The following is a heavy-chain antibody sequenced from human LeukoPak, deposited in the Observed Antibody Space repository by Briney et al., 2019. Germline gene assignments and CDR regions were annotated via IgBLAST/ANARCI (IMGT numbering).Heavy chain of an antibody. V-gene: IGHV3-21*01. D-gene: IGHD3-10*01. CDR1: GFTFSSYS. CDR2: ISSSSSYI. CDR3: ARDVMDGSGSYYPNPFDH. Sequence: GGSLRPSCAASGFTFSSYSMNWVRQAPGKGLEWVSSISSSSSYIYYADSVKGRFTISRDNAKNSLYLQMNSLRAEDTAVYYCARDVMDGSGSYYPNPFDHWGQGTLVTVSS. J-gene: IGHJ4*02.